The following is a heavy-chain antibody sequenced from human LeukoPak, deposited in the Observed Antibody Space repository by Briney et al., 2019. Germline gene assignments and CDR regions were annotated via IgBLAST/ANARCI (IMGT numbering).Heavy chain of an antibody. D-gene: IGHD3-22*01. CDR1: GGTFRRYA. CDR3: ARGGDYHDSSGYYRYDAFDI. J-gene: IGHJ3*02. Sequence: SVKVSCKASGGTFRRYAISWVRQAPGQGLEWMGRIMPILGIANYAQKFQGRVTITADKSTSTAYMELSSLRSEDTAVYYCARGGDYHDSSGYYRYDAFDIWGQGTIVTVSS. V-gene: IGHV1-69*04. CDR2: IMPILGIA.